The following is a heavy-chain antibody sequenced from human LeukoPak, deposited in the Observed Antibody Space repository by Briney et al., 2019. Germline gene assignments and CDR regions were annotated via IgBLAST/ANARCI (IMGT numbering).Heavy chain of an antibody. Sequence: SETLSLTCTVSGGSISSYYWTWIRQPPGKGLEWIGYVYHSGSTSYNPSLKSRLTISVDTSKNQFSLKLNSVTAADTAVYYCARDMDSSGLDYWGQGTLVTVSS. D-gene: IGHD6-19*01. V-gene: IGHV4-59*01. J-gene: IGHJ4*02. CDR3: ARDMDSSGLDY. CDR1: GGSISSYY. CDR2: VYHSGST.